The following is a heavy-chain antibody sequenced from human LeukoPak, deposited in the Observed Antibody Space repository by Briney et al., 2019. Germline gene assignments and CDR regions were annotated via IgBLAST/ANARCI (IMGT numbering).Heavy chain of an antibody. CDR3: ARHGGVVTSYFDS. CDR2: MYFSGTT. D-gene: IGHD2-21*02. J-gene: IGHJ4*02. V-gene: IGHV4-59*08. Sequence: SETLSLTCTVSGGSIDRSYWSWIRQPPGKGLEWIGYMYFSGTTSYNPSLKSRVSILVDTSKKHLSLTLKSVTAADTAVYFCARHGGVVTSYFDSWGPGTLVTVSA. CDR1: GGSIDRSY.